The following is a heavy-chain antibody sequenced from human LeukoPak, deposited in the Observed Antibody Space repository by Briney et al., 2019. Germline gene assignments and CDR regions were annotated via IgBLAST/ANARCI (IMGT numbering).Heavy chain of an antibody. Sequence: PSETLSLTCTVSGGSISSYYWSWIRQPPGEGLEWIGYIYYSGSTNYNPSLKSRVTISVDTSKNQFSLKMSSVTAADTAVYYCARGSGGQLLWFGELWGNWFDPWGQGTLVTVSS. D-gene: IGHD3-10*01. CDR3: ARGSGGQLLWFGELWGNWFDP. V-gene: IGHV4-59*01. J-gene: IGHJ5*02. CDR1: GGSISSYY. CDR2: IYYSGST.